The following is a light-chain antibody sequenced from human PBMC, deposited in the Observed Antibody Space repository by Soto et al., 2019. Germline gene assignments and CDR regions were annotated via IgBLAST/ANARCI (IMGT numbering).Light chain of an antibody. J-gene: IGLJ1*01. Sequence: QPALTQPASVSGSPGQSLTISCTGTSSDVGGYNYVSWSQQHPGKAPKLLISEVSNRPSGVSNRFSGSKSGNTASLTISGLQADDEADYYCSSYTASSTLLFGTGTKVTVL. CDR3: SSYTASSTLL. CDR2: EVS. CDR1: SSDVGGYNY. V-gene: IGLV2-14*03.